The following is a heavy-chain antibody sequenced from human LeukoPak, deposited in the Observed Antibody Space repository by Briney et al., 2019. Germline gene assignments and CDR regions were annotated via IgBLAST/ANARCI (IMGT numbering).Heavy chain of an antibody. CDR1: GGSISSNNYY. V-gene: IGHV4-39*01. Sequence: PSGTLSLTCTVSGGSISSNNYYWGWIRQPPGKGLEWIGSIYYSGSTSYNPSLKSRVTISVDTSKNQFSLKLSSVTAADTAVYYCARREARLWFHFYYWGQGTLVTVSS. CDR3: ARREARLWFHFYY. CDR2: IYYSGST. D-gene: IGHD5-18*01. J-gene: IGHJ4*02.